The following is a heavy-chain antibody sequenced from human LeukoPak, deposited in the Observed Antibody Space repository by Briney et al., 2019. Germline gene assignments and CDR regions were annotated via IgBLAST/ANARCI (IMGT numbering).Heavy chain of an antibody. J-gene: IGHJ5*02. D-gene: IGHD6-13*01. CDR3: ARSRSSWYTSVRNWFDP. V-gene: IGHV4-39*07. CDR2: IYYSGST. CDR1: GGSISSSSYY. Sequence: SETLSLTCTVSGGSISSSSYYWGWIRQPPGKGLEWIGSIYYSGSTYYNPSLKSRVTISVDTSKNQFSLKLSSVTAADTAVYYCARSRSSWYTSVRNWFDPWGQGTLVTVSS.